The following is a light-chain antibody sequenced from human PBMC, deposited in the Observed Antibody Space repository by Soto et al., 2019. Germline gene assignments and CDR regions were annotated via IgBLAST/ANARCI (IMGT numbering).Light chain of an antibody. CDR1: QSVLYSSNNKNY. J-gene: IGKJ3*01. CDR3: QQYYSTPLT. V-gene: IGKV4-1*01. CDR2: WAS. Sequence: DIVMTQSQDSLAVSLGERATINCKSSQSVLYSSNNKNYLAWYQQKPGQPPKLLIYWASTRESGVPDRFSGSGSGTDFTLTISSLQAEDVAVYYCQQYYSTPLTFGPGTKVDI.